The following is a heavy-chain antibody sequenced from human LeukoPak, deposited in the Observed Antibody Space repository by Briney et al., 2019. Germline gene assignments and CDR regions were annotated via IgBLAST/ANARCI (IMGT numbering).Heavy chain of an antibody. Sequence: PSETLSLTCAVYGGSLSGYYWSWIRQPPGKGLEWIGGINHSGSTNYNPSLKSRVTISVDTSKNQFSLKLSSVTAADTAVYYCAFLWFGELLSTFDYWGQGTLVTVSS. CDR1: GGSLSGYY. J-gene: IGHJ4*02. CDR3: AFLWFGELLSTFDY. CDR2: INHSGST. V-gene: IGHV4-34*01. D-gene: IGHD3-10*01.